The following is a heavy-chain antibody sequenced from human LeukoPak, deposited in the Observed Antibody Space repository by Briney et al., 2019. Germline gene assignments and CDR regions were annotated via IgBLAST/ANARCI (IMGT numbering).Heavy chain of an antibody. D-gene: IGHD2-15*01. CDR2: ISTSGATV. Sequence: PGGSLRLSCVASGFSFSGYEMNWVRQAPGKGLEWVSYISTSGATVYYADSVKGRFTISRDNAKNSLYLHMNSLRADDTAVYYCVRDVAPAASPLDHWGQGILVTVSS. J-gene: IGHJ4*02. CDR1: GFSFSGYE. CDR3: VRDVAPAASPLDH. V-gene: IGHV3-48*03.